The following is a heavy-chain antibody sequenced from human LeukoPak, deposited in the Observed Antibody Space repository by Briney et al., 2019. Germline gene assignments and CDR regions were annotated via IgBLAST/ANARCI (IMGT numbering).Heavy chain of an antibody. Sequence: ASVKVSCKASGYTFTGYYMHWVRQAPGQGLEWMGRINPNSGGTNSAQKFQGRVTMTRDTSISTAYLELSRLRADDTAGYYCATARFVSGSYYFDYWGQGTLVTVSS. CDR1: GYTFTGYY. V-gene: IGHV1-2*06. D-gene: IGHD3-22*01. J-gene: IGHJ4*02. CDR2: INPNSGGT. CDR3: ATARFVSGSYYFDY.